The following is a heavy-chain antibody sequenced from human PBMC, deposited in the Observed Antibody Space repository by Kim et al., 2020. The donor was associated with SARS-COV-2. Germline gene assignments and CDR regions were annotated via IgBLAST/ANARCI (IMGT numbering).Heavy chain of an antibody. V-gene: IGHV4-34*01. J-gene: IGHJ5*02. Sequence: SETLSLTCAVSGGSFSDYNWSWIRQTPGQGLEWIGEIDDSGRTNYIASLQNRLTMSIDTSNNQISLKLTSLTAADTAVYYCARGGLRQLGHWFNPWGQGTLVIVSS. CDR1: GGSFSDYN. CDR2: IDDSGRT. D-gene: IGHD6-6*01. CDR3: ARGGLRQLGHWFNP.